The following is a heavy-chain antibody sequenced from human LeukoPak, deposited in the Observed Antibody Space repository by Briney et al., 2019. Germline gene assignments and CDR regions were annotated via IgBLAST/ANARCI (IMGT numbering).Heavy chain of an antibody. V-gene: IGHV3-23*01. J-gene: IGHJ4*02. CDR3: AKECGVCYKGDY. Sequence: GGSLRLSCAASGFTFSSYAMSWVRQAPGKGLGWVSAISGSGGSTYYADSVKGRFTISRDTSKKTLYLQMNSLRAEDTAVYYCAKECGVCYKGDYWGQGTLVTVSS. D-gene: IGHD2-8*02. CDR2: ISGSGGST. CDR1: GFTFSSYA.